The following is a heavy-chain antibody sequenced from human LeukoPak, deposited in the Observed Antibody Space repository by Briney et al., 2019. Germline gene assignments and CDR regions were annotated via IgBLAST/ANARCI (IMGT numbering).Heavy chain of an antibody. CDR2: ISYDGNNK. Sequence: GGSLRLSCAASGFTFSSHAMHWVRQAPGKGLEWVAIISYDGNNKYYADSVKGRFTISRDNSKNTLYLQMNSLRAEDTAVYYCARVTDSSSWLIDYWGQGTLVTVSS. V-gene: IGHV3-30-3*01. D-gene: IGHD6-13*01. CDR1: GFTFSSHA. CDR3: ARVTDSSSWLIDY. J-gene: IGHJ4*02.